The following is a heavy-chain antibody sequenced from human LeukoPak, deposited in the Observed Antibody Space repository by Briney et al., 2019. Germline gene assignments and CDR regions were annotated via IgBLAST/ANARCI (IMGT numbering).Heavy chain of an antibody. J-gene: IGHJ4*02. V-gene: IGHV4-39*01. Sequence: SETLSLTCTVSGGSISSSSYYWGWIRQPPGKGLEWIGSIYYSGSTYYNPSLKSRVTISVDTSKNQFSLKLSSVTAADTAVYYCARHCNDYGDYGERGIYCDYWGQGTLVTVSS. CDR1: GGSISSSSYY. CDR2: IYYSGST. D-gene: IGHD4-17*01. CDR3: ARHCNDYGDYGERGIYCDY.